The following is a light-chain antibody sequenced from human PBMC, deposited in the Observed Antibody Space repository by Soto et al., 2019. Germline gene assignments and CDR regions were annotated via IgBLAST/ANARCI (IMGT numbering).Light chain of an antibody. CDR3: IQARQTPMT. CDR2: STS. Sequence: IVMTQSPLSLPVTPGEPASFSCRSSGSLLHSNGFHDVDWYLQRPVQSPQFLLYSTSNRASGVHGRISGSGSGSNVTLSISRVAAEDVGVYYCIQARQTPMTFGQGTKLEI. V-gene: IGKV2-28*01. J-gene: IGKJ2*01. CDR1: GSLLHSNGFHD.